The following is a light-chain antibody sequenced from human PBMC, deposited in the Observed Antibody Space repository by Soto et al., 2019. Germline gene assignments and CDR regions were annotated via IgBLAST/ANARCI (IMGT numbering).Light chain of an antibody. CDR3: QQRSEWPIT. CDR1: QRISSY. Sequence: EIVLTQSPATLSLSPGERATLSCRASQRISSYLAWYQQKPGQAPRLFIYDASNRATGIPARFSGRGSGTDFPFTIRRLEPEDFAVYYCQQRSEWPITFGQGTRLEIK. V-gene: IGKV3-11*01. CDR2: DAS. J-gene: IGKJ5*01.